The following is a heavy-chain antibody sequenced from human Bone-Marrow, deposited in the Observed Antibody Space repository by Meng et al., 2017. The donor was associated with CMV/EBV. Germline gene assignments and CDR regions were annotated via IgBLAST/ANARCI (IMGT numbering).Heavy chain of an antibody. Sequence: SETLSLTCAVYGGSFSGYYWSWIRQPPGKGLEWIGEINHSGSTNYNPSLKSRVTISVDTSKNQFSLKLSSVTAADTAVYYCARDQFDIVVVPAATLDYWGQGTLVTVSS. D-gene: IGHD2-2*01. CDR3: ARDQFDIVVVPAATLDY. V-gene: IGHV4-34*01. CDR2: INHSGST. CDR1: GGSFSGYY. J-gene: IGHJ4*02.